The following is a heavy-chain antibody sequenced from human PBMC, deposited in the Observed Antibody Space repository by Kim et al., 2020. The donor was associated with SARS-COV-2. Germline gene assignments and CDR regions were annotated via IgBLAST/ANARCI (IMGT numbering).Heavy chain of an antibody. J-gene: IGHJ4*02. Sequence: ASVKVSCKASGYTFTSYVMHGVRQAPGQRLEWMGRINAGNGNTKDSQKYQGRVTITRDTSASTAYMELSSLRSEDTAVYYFASYDILIGYYSYWGQGTLVTVSS. CDR2: INAGNGNT. CDR1: GYTFTSYV. D-gene: IGHD3-9*01. CDR3: ASYDILIGYYSY. V-gene: IGHV1-3*01.